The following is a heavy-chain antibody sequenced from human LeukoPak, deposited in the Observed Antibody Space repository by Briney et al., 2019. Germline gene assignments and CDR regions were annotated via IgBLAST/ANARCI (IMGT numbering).Heavy chain of an antibody. D-gene: IGHD3-10*01. J-gene: IGHJ5*02. CDR2: IYSGGNT. V-gene: IGHV3-53*01. Sequence: GGSLRFSCAASGFIVSSNYMTWVRQAPGKGLEWVSIIYSGGNTYYADSVKGRFTISRDNSKNTLFLQINSLRAEDTAVYYCARVRGWGFDPWGQGTLVTVSS. CDR1: GFIVSSNY. CDR3: ARVRGWGFDP.